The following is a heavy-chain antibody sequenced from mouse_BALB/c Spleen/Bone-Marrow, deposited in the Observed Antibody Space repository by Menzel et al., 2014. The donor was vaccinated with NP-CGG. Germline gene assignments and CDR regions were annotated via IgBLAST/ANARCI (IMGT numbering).Heavy chain of an antibody. D-gene: IGHD1-1*01. CDR1: GYSITSDYA. J-gene: IGHJ3*01. V-gene: IGHV3-2*02. CDR3: ARNTYYYGSREFAY. Sequence: EVQLQQSGPGLVKPPQSLSLTCTVTGYSITSDYAWNRIRQFPGNKLEWMGYISYTGNTNYNPSLKSRISITRDTSKNQFFLHLNSVTTEDTATDYCARNTYYYGSREFAYWGQGTLVTVSA. CDR2: ISYTGNT.